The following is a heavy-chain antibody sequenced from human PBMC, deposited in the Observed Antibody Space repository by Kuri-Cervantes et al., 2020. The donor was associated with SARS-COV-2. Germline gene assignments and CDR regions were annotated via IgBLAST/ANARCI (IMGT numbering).Heavy chain of an antibody. CDR2: ILHDGNNK. Sequence: GESLKISCAASGFTFGLFAMHWVRQAPGQGLEWVAVILHDGNNKYYADSVKGRFTISRDNSKNSLYLQMNSLRAEDTAVYYCARDEIAYDFWSGYYLGYWGQGTLVTVSS. D-gene: IGHD3-3*01. CDR1: GFTFGLFA. J-gene: IGHJ4*02. CDR3: ARDEIAYDFWSGYYLGY. V-gene: IGHV3-30-3*01.